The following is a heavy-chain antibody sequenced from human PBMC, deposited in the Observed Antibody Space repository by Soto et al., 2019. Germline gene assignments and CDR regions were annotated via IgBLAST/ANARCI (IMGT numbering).Heavy chain of an antibody. CDR3: AREEADYDFWSGYYPDGGYWFAP. CDR1: GGTFSSYT. V-gene: IGHV1-69*08. D-gene: IGHD3-3*01. CDR2: IIPILGIA. J-gene: IGHJ5*02. Sequence: QVQLVQSGAEVKKPGSSVKVSCKASGGTFSSYTISWVRQAPGQGLEWMGRIIPILGIANYAQKFQGRVTITADKSTSTAYMELRSLRSEDTAVYYCAREEADYDFWSGYYPDGGYWFAPWGQGTLVTVSS.